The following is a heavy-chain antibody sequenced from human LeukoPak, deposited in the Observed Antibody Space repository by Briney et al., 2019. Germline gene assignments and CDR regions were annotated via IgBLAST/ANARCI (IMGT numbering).Heavy chain of an antibody. Sequence: PSETLSLTCAVSGGSISSGGYSWSWIRQPPGKGLEWIGYIYHSGSTYYNPSLKSRVTISVDRSKNQFSLKLSSVTAADTAVYYCARGEFGYSSSWHFDYWGQGTLVTVSS. V-gene: IGHV4-30-2*01. CDR2: IYHSGST. D-gene: IGHD6-13*01. CDR3: ARGEFGYSSSWHFDY. J-gene: IGHJ4*02. CDR1: GGSISSGGYS.